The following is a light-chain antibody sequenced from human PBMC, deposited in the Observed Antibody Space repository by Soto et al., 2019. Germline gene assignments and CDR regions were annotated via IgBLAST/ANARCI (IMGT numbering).Light chain of an antibody. CDR1: QGIRHD. V-gene: IGKV1-17*01. CDR3: LQNNSYPVT. J-gene: IGKJ1*01. CDR2: SAS. Sequence: DIQMTQSPSSLSASVGDRVTITCRASQGIRHDLGWYQQKPGKAPKRLIYSASSLQSGVPPGFSGSGSGTEFTLTISSLQPEDFATYYCLQNNSYPVTFGQGTKVDIK.